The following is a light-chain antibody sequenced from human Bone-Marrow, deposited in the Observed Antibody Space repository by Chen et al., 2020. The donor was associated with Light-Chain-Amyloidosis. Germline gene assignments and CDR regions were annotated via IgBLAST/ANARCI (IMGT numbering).Light chain of an antibody. CDR3: RQLT. CDR1: QDINNY. Sequence: DIQMTQSPPSLSASVGDRVTITCRATQDINNYLNWYQQKPGKAPKLLIYAASNLEPGVPSRFSGGRYGTDFTLTISSLQPDDIATYYCRQLTFGAGSKVEIK. J-gene: IGKJ4*01. V-gene: IGKV1-33*01. CDR2: AAS.